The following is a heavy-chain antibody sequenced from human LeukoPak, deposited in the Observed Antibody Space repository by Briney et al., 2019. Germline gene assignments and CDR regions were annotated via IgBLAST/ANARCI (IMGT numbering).Heavy chain of an antibody. CDR1: GFTFSSYA. Sequence: GGSLRLSCAASGFTFSSYALSWVRQAPGKGLEWVSAISGSGGSTYYADSVKGRFTISRDNSKNTLYLQMGSLRAEDMAVYYCARDQGRYYGSGSYKALHGMDVWGQGTTVTVSS. D-gene: IGHD3-10*01. V-gene: IGHV3-23*01. CDR3: ARDQGRYYGSGSYKALHGMDV. J-gene: IGHJ6*02. CDR2: ISGSGGST.